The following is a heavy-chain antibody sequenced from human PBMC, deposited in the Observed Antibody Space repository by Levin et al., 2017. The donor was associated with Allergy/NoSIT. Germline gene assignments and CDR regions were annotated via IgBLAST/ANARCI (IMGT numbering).Heavy chain of an antibody. Sequence: SETLSLTCTVSGGSVTTDTSYWSWIRRPPGKGLEWFGYVYYRGSTNYNPSLKSRATIPIDTLKNQFSLELQSITAAATAFYYCARVGQQLPGSYCFEDWGQGTLVTVSS. J-gene: IGHJ4*02. V-gene: IGHV4-61*01. CDR2: VYYRGST. CDR1: GGSVTTDTSY. CDR3: ARVGQQLPGSYCFED. D-gene: IGHD6-13*01.